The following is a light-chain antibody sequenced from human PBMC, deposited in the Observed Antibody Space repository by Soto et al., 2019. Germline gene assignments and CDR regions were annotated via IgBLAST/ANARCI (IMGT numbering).Light chain of an antibody. V-gene: IGKV3-20*01. CDR3: QQYVGT. CDR1: QSVTSSY. J-gene: IGKJ1*01. Sequence: EIVLTQSPGTLSLSPGERATLSCRASQSVTSSYLAWYQQKPGQAPRLLIYGASSRATSIPDRFSGSGCGTDFALNISRLEPEDFAVYYCQQYVGTFCQGTKVEIK. CDR2: GAS.